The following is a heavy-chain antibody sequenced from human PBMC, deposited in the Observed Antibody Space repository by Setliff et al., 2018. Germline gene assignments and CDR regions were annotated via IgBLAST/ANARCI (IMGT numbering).Heavy chain of an antibody. V-gene: IGHV3-30*02. CDR2: IRSDGSNK. Sequence: GGSLRLSCAASGFMFSTYGMHWVRQAPGKGLEWVAYIRSDGSNKYYTDLVKGRFTISRDNSKNTLYLQMNSLRAEDTAVYYCARSCSGGSCIPSDYMAVWGKGTTVTVS. J-gene: IGHJ6*03. D-gene: IGHD2-15*01. CDR3: ARSCSGGSCIPSDYMAV. CDR1: GFMFSTYG.